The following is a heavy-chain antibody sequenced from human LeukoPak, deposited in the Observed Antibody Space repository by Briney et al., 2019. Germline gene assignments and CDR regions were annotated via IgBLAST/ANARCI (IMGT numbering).Heavy chain of an antibody. Sequence: PGGSLRLSCEASGFTFFNYWMHWVRQAPGRGLVWVSRISSDGSSTSYADSVKGRFTISRDNAKSTLYLQMNSLRAEDTAVYYCARDIPTSAWYVDYWGQGKLVTVSS. CDR3: ARDIPTSAWYVDY. D-gene: IGHD2-21*01. CDR1: GFTFFNYW. V-gene: IGHV3-74*01. J-gene: IGHJ4*02. CDR2: ISSDGSST.